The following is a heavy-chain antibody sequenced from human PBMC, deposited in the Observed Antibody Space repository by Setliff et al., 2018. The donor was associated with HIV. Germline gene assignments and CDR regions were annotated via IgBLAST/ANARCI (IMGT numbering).Heavy chain of an antibody. J-gene: IGHJ5*02. V-gene: IGHV4-59*01. D-gene: IGHD2-15*01. Sequence: PSEXXSLTWXGFVXXIXXXXXGRSRQPPGKGLEWVGLIYYTGIPTYXPXXXSRFPISVATSKNQFSLKLTSVTAADPAFYYCARVSRLHPFDPWGQGVLVTVSS. CDR3: ARVSRLHPFDP. CDR2: IYYTGIP. CDR1: VXXIXXXX.